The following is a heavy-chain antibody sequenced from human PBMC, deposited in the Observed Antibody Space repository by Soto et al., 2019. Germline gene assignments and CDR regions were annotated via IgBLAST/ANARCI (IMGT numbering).Heavy chain of an antibody. Sequence: ASVKVSCKVSGYTLTELSMHWVRQAPGKGLEWMGGFDPEDGETIYAQKFQGRVTMTEDTSTDTAYMELSSLRSEDTAVYYCATAHYGSGSYYYWGQGTLVTVSS. CDR1: GYTLTELS. CDR2: FDPEDGET. J-gene: IGHJ4*02. D-gene: IGHD3-10*01. V-gene: IGHV1-24*01. CDR3: ATAHYGSGSYYY.